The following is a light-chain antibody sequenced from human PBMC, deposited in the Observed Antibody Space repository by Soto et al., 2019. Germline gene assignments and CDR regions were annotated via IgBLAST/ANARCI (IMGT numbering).Light chain of an antibody. CDR3: QQANCVPVD. Sequence: DIPMTQSPSSVSASVGDRVTITCRASQGVSGWLAWYQQKPGKAPTLLIYSVSSLQSGVPARCSGSGSGTYFALTISSLPPDDFATDYCQQANCVPVDFGGGTRVVIK. J-gene: IGKJ4*01. CDR1: QGVSGW. CDR2: SVS. V-gene: IGKV1-12*01.